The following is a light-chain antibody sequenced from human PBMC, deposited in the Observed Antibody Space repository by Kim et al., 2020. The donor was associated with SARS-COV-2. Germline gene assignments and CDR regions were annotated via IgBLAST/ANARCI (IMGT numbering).Light chain of an antibody. Sequence: GQSVTISCSGSSSNIGRNYVYWYQQLPGTAPKLLIYRDNQRPSGVPDRFSGSKSGTSASLAISGLRSEDEADYYCTAWDDSLSGRVFGGGTQLTVL. J-gene: IGLJ3*02. CDR3: TAWDDSLSGRV. CDR1: SSNIGRNY. V-gene: IGLV1-47*01. CDR2: RDN.